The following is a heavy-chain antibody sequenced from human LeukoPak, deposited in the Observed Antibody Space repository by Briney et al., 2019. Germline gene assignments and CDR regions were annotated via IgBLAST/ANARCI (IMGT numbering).Heavy chain of an antibody. V-gene: IGHV4-4*07. D-gene: IGHD6-19*01. J-gene: IGHJ5*02. CDR2: IYTSGST. CDR1: GGSISSYY. CDR3: ARGMGSGWYSNWFDP. Sequence: PSETLSLTCTVSGGSISSYYWSWIRQPAGKGLEWTGRIYTSGSTNYNPSLKSRVTMSVDTSKNQFSLKLSSVTAADTAVYYCARGMGSGWYSNWFDPWGQGTLVTVSS.